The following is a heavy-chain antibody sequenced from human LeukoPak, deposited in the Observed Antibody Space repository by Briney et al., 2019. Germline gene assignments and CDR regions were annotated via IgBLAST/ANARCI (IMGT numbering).Heavy chain of an antibody. D-gene: IGHD6-19*01. CDR2: INHSGST. CDR3: ASIAVAPTIYYYYYYMDV. V-gene: IGHV4-34*01. Sequence: PSETLSLTCAVYGGSFSGYYWSWIRQPPGKGLECIGEINHSGSTNYNPSLKSRVTISVDTSKNQFSLKLSSVTAADTAVYYCASIAVAPTIYYYYYYMDVWGKGTTVTVSS. CDR1: GGSFSGYY. J-gene: IGHJ6*03.